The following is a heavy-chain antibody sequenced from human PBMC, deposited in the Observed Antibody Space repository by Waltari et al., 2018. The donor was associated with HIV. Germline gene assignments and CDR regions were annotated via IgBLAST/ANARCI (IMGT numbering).Heavy chain of an antibody. J-gene: IGHJ2*01. D-gene: IGHD3-22*01. CDR2: IYYSGST. CDR3: ARAGKGDSSGYDYWYFDL. CDR1: GGSISSYY. Sequence: QVQLQESGPGLVKPSETLSLTCTVSGGSISSYYWSWIRQPPGNGLEWIGYIYYSGSTNYNPSLKSRVTISVDTSKNQFSLKLSSVTAADTAVYYCARAGKGDSSGYDYWYFDLWGRGTLVTVSS. V-gene: IGHV4-59*01.